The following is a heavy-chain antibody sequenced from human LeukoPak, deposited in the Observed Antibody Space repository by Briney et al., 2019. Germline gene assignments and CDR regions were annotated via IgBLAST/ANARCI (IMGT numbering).Heavy chain of an antibody. CDR3: ARDPRTEDGYNLRGFDY. J-gene: IGHJ4*02. CDR1: GYTFTNYG. Sequence: ASVKVSCKTSGYTFTNYGINWVRQAPGQGLEWMGWISAYNGNTNYAQRFQGRVTMTTDTSTSTAYMDLRSLRSDDTAVYYCARDPRTEDGYNLRGFDYWGQGTLVTVSS. D-gene: IGHD5-24*01. CDR2: ISAYNGNT. V-gene: IGHV1-18*01.